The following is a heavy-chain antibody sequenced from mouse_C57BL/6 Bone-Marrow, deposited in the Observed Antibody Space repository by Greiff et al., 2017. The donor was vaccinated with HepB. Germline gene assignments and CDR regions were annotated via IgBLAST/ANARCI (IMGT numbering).Heavy chain of an antibody. CDR3: ARSITTDQVKLRAMDY. J-gene: IGHJ4*01. Sequence: VQLQQPGAELVKPGASVKLSCKASGYTFTSYWMHWVKQRPGRGLEWIGRIDPNSGGTKYNEKFKSKATLTVDKPSSTAYMQLSSLTSEDSAVYYCARSITTDQVKLRAMDYWGQGTSVTVSS. CDR2: IDPNSGGT. V-gene: IGHV1-72*01. CDR1: GYTFTSYW. D-gene: IGHD1-1*01.